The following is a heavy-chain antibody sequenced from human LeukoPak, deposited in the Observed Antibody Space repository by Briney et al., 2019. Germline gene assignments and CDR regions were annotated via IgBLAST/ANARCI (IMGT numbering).Heavy chain of an antibody. CDR1: GQSFSGYY. V-gene: IGHV4-34*01. D-gene: IGHD5-12*01. Sequence: PSDTLSLTCAVYGQSFSGYYWSWPRQPPGRGLEGLGEINHSGSTDYKPSLKSRVTISVDTSINQFYLKLSCVTAADTAVYYCARGVQWLRRGGFDYWGQGTLVTVSS. CDR2: INHSGST. J-gene: IGHJ4*02. CDR3: ARGVQWLRRGGFDY.